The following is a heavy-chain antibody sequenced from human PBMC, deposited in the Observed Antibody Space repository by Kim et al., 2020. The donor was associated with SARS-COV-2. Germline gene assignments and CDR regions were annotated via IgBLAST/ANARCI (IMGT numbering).Heavy chain of an antibody. CDR2: Y. D-gene: IGHD2-8*02. V-gene: IGHV6-1*01. Sequence: YNYAISVKSRITINPDTSKNQFSLQLNSVTPEDTAVYYCARITGGSPDYWGQGTLVTVSS. J-gene: IGHJ4*02. CDR3: ARITGGSPDY.